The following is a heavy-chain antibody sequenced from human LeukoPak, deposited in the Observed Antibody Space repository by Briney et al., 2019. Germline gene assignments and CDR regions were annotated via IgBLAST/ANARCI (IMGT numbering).Heavy chain of an antibody. J-gene: IGHJ5*02. V-gene: IGHV1-69*13. CDR3: ARGNYGDYPNNWFDP. D-gene: IGHD4-17*01. CDR1: GYTFITYY. Sequence: GASVKVSCKASGYTFITYYMHWVRQAPGQGLEWMGGIIPIFGTANYAQKFQGRVTITADESTSTAYMELSSLRSEDTAVYYCARGNYGDYPNNWFDPWGQGTLVTVSS. CDR2: IIPIFGTA.